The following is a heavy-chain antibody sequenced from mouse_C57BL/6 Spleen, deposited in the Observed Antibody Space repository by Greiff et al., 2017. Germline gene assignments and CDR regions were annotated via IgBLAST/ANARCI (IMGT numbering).Heavy chain of an antibody. Sequence: EVEVVESGGGLVQPGSSMKLSCTASGFTFSDYYMAWVRQVPEKGLEWVANINYDGSSTYYLDSLKSRFIISRDNAKNILYLQMSSLKSEDTATYYCARDGDSYWYFDVWGTGTTVTVSS. CDR3: ARDGDSYWYFDV. V-gene: IGHV5-16*01. J-gene: IGHJ1*03. CDR2: INYDGSST. CDR1: GFTFSDYY. D-gene: IGHD3-3*01.